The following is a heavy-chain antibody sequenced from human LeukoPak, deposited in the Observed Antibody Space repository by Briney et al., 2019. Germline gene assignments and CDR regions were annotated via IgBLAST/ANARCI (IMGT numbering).Heavy chain of an antibody. V-gene: IGHV3-7*01. Sequence: GSLRLSCAASGFTFSSYWMSWVRQAPGKGLEWVANIKQDGSEKYYVDSVKGRFTISRDNAKNSLYLQMNSLRAEDTAVYYCARPMIVVVFDAFDIWGQGTMVTVSS. CDR2: IKQDGSEK. CDR3: ARPMIVVVFDAFDI. CDR1: GFTFSSYW. D-gene: IGHD3-22*01. J-gene: IGHJ3*02.